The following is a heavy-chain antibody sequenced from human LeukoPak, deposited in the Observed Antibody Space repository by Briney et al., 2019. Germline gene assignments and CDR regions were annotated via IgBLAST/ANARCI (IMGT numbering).Heavy chain of an antibody. Sequence: PSETLSLTCAVYGGSFSGYYWSWIRQPPGKGLEWIGYIYYSGSTNYNPSLKSRVTISVDTSKNQFSLKLSSVTAADTAVYYCARGGMATIERFDYWGQGTLVTVSS. CDR3: ARGGMATIERFDY. CDR2: IYYSGST. V-gene: IGHV4-59*01. D-gene: IGHD5-24*01. J-gene: IGHJ4*02. CDR1: GGSFSGYY.